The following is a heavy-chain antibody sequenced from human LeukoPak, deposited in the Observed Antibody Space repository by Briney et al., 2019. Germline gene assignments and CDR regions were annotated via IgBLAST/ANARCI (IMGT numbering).Heavy chain of an antibody. Sequence: SETLSLTCAVYGGSFSGYYWSWIRQPPGKGLEWIGEINHSGSTNYNPSLKSRVTISVDTSKNQFSLKLNSVTAADTAVYYCASTERCSTTCPLDYWGQGTLVTVST. CDR1: GGSFSGYY. J-gene: IGHJ4*02. V-gene: IGHV4-34*01. CDR3: ASTERCSTTCPLDY. CDR2: INHSGST. D-gene: IGHD2-2*01.